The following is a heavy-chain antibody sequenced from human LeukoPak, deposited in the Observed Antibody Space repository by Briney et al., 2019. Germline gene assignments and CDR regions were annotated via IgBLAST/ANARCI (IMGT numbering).Heavy chain of an antibody. J-gene: IGHJ4*02. CDR1: GFTFSSYW. V-gene: IGHV3-7*01. CDR3: ASEREYCSSTSCHYYFDY. Sequence: GGSLRLSCAASGFTFSSYWMSWVRQAPGKGLGWVGNIKQDGSEKYYVDSVKGRFTISRDNAKNSLYLQMNSLRAEDTAVYYCASEREYCSSTSCHYYFDYWGQGTLVTVSS. D-gene: IGHD2-2*01. CDR2: IKQDGSEK.